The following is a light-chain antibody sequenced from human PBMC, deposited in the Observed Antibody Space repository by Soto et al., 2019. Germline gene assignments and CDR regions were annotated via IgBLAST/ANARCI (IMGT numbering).Light chain of an antibody. CDR2: DAS. V-gene: IGKV3-11*01. Sequence: GRDIRGCLASQSVSSYLAWYQQKPGQAPRLLIYDASNRATGIPARFSGSGSGTDFTLTISSLESEDFAVYYCEASANSPWPFAQGTKVDIK. CDR3: EASANSPWP. J-gene: IGKJ1*01. CDR1: QSVSSY.